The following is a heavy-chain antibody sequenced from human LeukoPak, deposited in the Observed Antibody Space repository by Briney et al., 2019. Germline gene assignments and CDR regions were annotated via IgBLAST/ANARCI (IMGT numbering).Heavy chain of an antibody. CDR2: INPNSGGT. J-gene: IGHJ3*02. CDR3: ALIAAAGYDAFDI. V-gene: IGHV1-2*04. CDR1: GYTFTGYY. D-gene: IGHD6-13*01. Sequence: ASVKVSCKASGYTFTGYYMHWVRQAPGQGLEWMGWINPNSGGTSYAQKFQGWVTMTRDTSISTAYMELSRLRSDDTAVYYCALIAAAGYDAFDIWGQGTMVTVSS.